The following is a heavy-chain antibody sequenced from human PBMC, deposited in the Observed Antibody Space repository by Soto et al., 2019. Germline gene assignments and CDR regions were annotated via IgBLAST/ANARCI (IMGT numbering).Heavy chain of an antibody. D-gene: IGHD3-16*02. V-gene: IGHV1-18*01. CDR3: ARERGNYRYFDY. Sequence: QVQLVQSGAEVKKPGASVKVSCKASGATFTTKGITWVGQAPGQGLEWMGWINTYNGNTNYAQRLQGRVTMTADTSTSTAYMELRSLRSDDTAVYYCARERGNYRYFDYWGQGTLVTVSS. J-gene: IGHJ4*02. CDR1: GATFTTKG. CDR2: INTYNGNT.